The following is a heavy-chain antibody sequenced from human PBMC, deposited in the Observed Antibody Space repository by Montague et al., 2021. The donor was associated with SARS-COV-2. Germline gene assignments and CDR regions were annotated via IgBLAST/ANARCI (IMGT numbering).Heavy chain of an antibody. J-gene: IGHJ2*01. CDR2: IYHSGNT. Sequence: SETLSLTCTVSGGSISGYNWSWIRQPPGKGLEWICNIYHSGNTKYNPSLKSRVSISADTSKNQFSLRLSSVTAADTAVYYCASEYRIELWQTNRYFGLWGRGTLVTVSS. D-gene: IGHD5-18*01. CDR1: GGSISGYN. CDR3: ASEYRIELWQTNRYFGL. V-gene: IGHV4-59*01.